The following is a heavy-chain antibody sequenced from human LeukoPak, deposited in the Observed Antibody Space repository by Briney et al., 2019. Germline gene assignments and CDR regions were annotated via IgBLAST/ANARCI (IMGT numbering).Heavy chain of an antibody. D-gene: IGHD6-19*01. CDR3: ATKPAVAGIDY. Sequence: GRSLRLSCAASGFTFDDYAMHWVRQAPGKGLEWVSGISWSSGSIGYADSVKGRFTISRDNAKNSLYLQMNSLRAEDTALYYCATKPAVAGIDYWGQGTLVTVSS. CDR1: GFTFDDYA. V-gene: IGHV3-9*01. J-gene: IGHJ4*02. CDR2: ISWSSGSI.